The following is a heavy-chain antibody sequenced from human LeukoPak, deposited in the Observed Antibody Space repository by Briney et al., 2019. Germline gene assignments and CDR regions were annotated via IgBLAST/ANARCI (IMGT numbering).Heavy chain of an antibody. J-gene: IGHJ4*02. Sequence: PSETPSLTCSVSGDSITRTTSYWGWIRQPPGMGLEWIGTVYYTGTTYNNPSLKSRITISVGTSKNQFSLNLSSVTAADTAVYYCTRLDDYNSGWWTIDYWGQGTLVTVSS. D-gene: IGHD6-19*01. CDR1: GDSITRTTSY. V-gene: IGHV4-39*01. CDR2: VYYTGTT. CDR3: TRLDDYNSGWWTIDY.